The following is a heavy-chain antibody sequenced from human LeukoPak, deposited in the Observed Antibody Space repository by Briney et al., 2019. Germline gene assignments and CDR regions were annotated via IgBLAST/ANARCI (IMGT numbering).Heavy chain of an antibody. D-gene: IGHD4-23*01. V-gene: IGHV4-39*02. CDR1: GGSISSSSYY. CDR3: ARDYGGNFQH. J-gene: IGHJ1*01. Sequence: KSSETLSLTCTVSGGSISSSSYYWGWIRQPPGKGLEWIGSIYYSGSTYYNPSLKSRVTISVDTSKNQFSLKLSSVTAADTAVYYCARDYGGNFQHWGQGTLVTVSS. CDR2: IYYSGST.